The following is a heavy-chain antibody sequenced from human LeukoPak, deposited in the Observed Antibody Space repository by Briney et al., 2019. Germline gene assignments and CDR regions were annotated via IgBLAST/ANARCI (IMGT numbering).Heavy chain of an antibody. V-gene: IGHV3-23*01. CDR3: AKDGFDYYDSSGYYYFNY. CDR1: GFTFSNHS. J-gene: IGHJ4*02. CDR2: ISGGGVAI. Sequence: GGSLRLSCAASGFTFSNHSMSWVRQAPGKGLQWVSAISGGGVAIYYADSVKGRFTISRDNSKNTLYLQMNSLRAEDTAVYYCAKDGFDYYDSSGYYYFNYWGQGTLVTVSS. D-gene: IGHD3-22*01.